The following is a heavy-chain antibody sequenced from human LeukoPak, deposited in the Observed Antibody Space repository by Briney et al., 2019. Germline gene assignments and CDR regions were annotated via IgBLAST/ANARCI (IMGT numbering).Heavy chain of an antibody. CDR3: ARGRRYYYDSSGADIPY. D-gene: IGHD3-22*01. Sequence: SETLSLTCAVAGDSNSNNNWWSWVRQPPGKGLEWIGEIYHRGTTNYNPSLKSRVTISVDKSKNQFSLKLSSVTAADTAVYYCARGRRYYYDSSGADIPYWGQGTLVTVSS. CDR1: GDSNSNNNW. V-gene: IGHV4-4*02. J-gene: IGHJ4*02. CDR2: IYHRGTT.